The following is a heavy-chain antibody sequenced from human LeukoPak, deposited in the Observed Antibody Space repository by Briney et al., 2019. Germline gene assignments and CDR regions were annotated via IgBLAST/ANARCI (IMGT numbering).Heavy chain of an antibody. D-gene: IGHD5-12*01. CDR2: ISSSSSYI. V-gene: IGHV3-21*01. Sequence: GSLRLSCAASGFTFSSYWMHWVRQAPGKGLEWVSSISSSSSYIYYADSVKGRFTISRDNAKNSLYLQMNSLRAEDTAVYYCARDNDSGYDPRFDYWGQGTLVTVSS. CDR3: ARDNDSGYDPRFDY. CDR1: GFTFSSYW. J-gene: IGHJ4*02.